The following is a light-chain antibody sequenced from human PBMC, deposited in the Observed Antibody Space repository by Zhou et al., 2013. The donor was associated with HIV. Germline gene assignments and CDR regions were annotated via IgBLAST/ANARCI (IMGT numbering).Light chain of an antibody. J-gene: IGKJ2*04. CDR2: DAS. CDR3: QQRSDWPRCS. Sequence: EIVLTQSPATLSVSPGERVTLSCWASQTVTSNIAWYQHKPGQAPRLLIYDASKRAAGIPDRFSGSGSGTDFTLTISGLEPEDVAIYYCQQRSDWPRCSFGQGTKLEI. V-gene: IGKV3-11*01. CDR1: QTVTSN.